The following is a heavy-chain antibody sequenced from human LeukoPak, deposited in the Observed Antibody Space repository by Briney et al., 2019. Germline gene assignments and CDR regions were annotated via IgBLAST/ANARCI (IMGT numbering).Heavy chain of an antibody. J-gene: IGHJ4*02. CDR1: GFTFSRYG. Sequence: PGGSLRLSCAASGFTFSRYGMHWVRQAPGKGLEWVAVIWHDGSYEYYADSVKGRFTISRDNAKNSLYLQMNSLRAEDTAVYYCARDEGYCSSTSCYFVDYWGQGTLVTVSS. CDR3: ARDEGYCSSTSCYFVDY. V-gene: IGHV3-33*01. D-gene: IGHD2-2*01. CDR2: IWHDGSYE.